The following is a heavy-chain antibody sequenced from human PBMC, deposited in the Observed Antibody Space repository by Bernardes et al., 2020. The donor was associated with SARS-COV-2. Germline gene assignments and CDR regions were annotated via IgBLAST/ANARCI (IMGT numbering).Heavy chain of an antibody. Sequence: GSLRLSCAASVFTFRDDYMSWVRPAPGKGLEWISSISGDSSHTNYADSVRGRFTISRDNTRNSLYLQMDSLRVEDTAVYFCARDSASWLASTIWGQGTLVTVSS. CDR2: ISGDSSHT. CDR1: VFTFRDDY. D-gene: IGHD2-2*01. J-gene: IGHJ4*02. V-gene: IGHV3-11*05. CDR3: ARDSASWLASTI.